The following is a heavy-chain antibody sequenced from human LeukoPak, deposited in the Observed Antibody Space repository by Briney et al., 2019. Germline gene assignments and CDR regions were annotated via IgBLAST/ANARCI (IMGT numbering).Heavy chain of an antibody. CDR2: IYYSGST. V-gene: IGHV4-59*01. J-gene: IGHJ5*02. CDR3: ARERIAAASRRWFDP. D-gene: IGHD6-13*01. CDR1: GGSISSYY. Sequence: SETLSLTCTVSGGSISSYYWSWIRQPPGKGLEWIGYIYYSGSTNYNPSLKSRVTISVDTSKNQLSLKLSSVNAADTAVYYCARERIAAASRRWFDPWGQGTLVTVSS.